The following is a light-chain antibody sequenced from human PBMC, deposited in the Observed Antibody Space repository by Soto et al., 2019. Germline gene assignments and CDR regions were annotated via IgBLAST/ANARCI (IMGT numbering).Light chain of an antibody. CDR1: QSVTSNY. CDR2: GAS. V-gene: IGKV3-20*01. Sequence: EIVLTQSPGTLSLSPGESATLSCRASQSVTSNYLAWYQQKPGQAPRLLIYGASGRATGIPDRFSGSGSGTDFTLSISSLEPEDFAVYYCLQYDNSPLTFGQGTKVDIE. CDR3: LQYDNSPLT. J-gene: IGKJ1*01.